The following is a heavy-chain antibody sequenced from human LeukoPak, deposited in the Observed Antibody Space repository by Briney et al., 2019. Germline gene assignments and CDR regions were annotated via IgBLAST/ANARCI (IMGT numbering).Heavy chain of an antibody. D-gene: IGHD2-15*01. V-gene: IGHV3-23*01. CDR3: AKEHRGSGGSCSDY. CDR1: GFTFSSYA. CDR2: ISGSGGST. Sequence: GGSLRLSCAASGFTFSSYAMSWVRQAPRKGLEWVSAISGSGGSTYYADSVKGRFTISRDNSKNTLYLQMNSLRAEDTAVYYCAKEHRGSGGSCSDYWGQGTLVTVSS. J-gene: IGHJ4*02.